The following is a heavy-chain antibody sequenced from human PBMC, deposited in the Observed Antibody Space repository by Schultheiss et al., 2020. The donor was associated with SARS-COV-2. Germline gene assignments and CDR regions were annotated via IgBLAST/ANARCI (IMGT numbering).Heavy chain of an antibody. CDR1: GFTFSDYY. V-gene: IGHV3-30-3*01. D-gene: IGHD1-7*01. CDR2: ISYDGSNK. CDR3: ARFTNWYSSNYFDY. J-gene: IGHJ4*02. Sequence: GGSLRLSCAASGFTFSDYYMSWIRQAPGKGLEWVAVISYDGSNKYYADSVKGRFTISRDNAKNSLYLQMNSLRAEDTAVYYCARFTNWYSSNYFDYWGQGTLVTVSS.